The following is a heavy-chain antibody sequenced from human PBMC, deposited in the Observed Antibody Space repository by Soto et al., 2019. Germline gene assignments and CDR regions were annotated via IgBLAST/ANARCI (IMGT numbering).Heavy chain of an antibody. J-gene: IGHJ4*02. CDR2: SNSNSGNS. Sequence: ASVKVSGKASGYTFTSYNINCVRQAPGQGLEWVAGSNSNSGNSDHAQKFQGRLTVTRDTSISTAYMELSSLRSDDTAVYYCVLLGVFDHWGQGPQGTVS. D-gene: IGHD3-3*01. CDR1: GYTFTSYN. CDR3: VLLGVFDH. V-gene: IGHV1-8*01.